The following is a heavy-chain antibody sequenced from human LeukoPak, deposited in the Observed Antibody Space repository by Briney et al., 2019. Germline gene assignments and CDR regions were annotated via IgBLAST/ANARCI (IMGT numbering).Heavy chain of an antibody. CDR2: IYPGDSDT. V-gene: IGHV5-51*01. J-gene: IGHJ4*02. D-gene: IGHD5-18*01. CDR1: GYRFTSYW. CDR3: ARHFDGYSGTGIDY. Sequence: GGALQISCQGSGYRFTSYWIGWVRQLPGKGLEWMGIIYPGDSDTRYSPSFQGQVTISADKSISTAYLQWSSLKASDTAMYYCARHFDGYSGTGIDYWGQGTLVTVSS.